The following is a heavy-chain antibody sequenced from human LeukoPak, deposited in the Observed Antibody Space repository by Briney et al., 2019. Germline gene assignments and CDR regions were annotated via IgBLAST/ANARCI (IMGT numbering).Heavy chain of an antibody. CDR3: AKRSGSSWYGDFDF. CDR2: ISGSGGST. J-gene: IGHJ4*02. CDR1: GFTFSSYA. D-gene: IGHD6-13*01. V-gene: IGHV3-23*01. Sequence: GGSLRLSCAASGFTFSSYAMSWVRQAPGKGLEWVSAISGSGGSTYYADSVKGRFTISRNNSKNALYLQMNSLRADDTAVYYCAKRSGSSWYGDFDFWGQETLVTVSS.